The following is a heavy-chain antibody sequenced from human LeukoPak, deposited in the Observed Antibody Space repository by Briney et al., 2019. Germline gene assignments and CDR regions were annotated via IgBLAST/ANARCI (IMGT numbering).Heavy chain of an antibody. V-gene: IGHV1-69*04. D-gene: IGHD2-21*02. J-gene: IGHJ3*02. CDR1: GGTFSSYA. CDR2: IIPIFGIA. CDR3: AREGVVTATEAFDI. Sequence: GASVKVSCKASGGTFSSYAISWVRQAPGQGLEWMGRIIPIFGIANYAQKFQGRVTITADKSTCTAYMELSSLRSEDTAVYYCAREGVVTATEAFDIWGQGTMVTVSS.